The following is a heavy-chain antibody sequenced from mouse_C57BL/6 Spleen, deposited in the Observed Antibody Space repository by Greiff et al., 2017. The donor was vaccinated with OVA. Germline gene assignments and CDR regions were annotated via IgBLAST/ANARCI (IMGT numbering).Heavy chain of an antibody. J-gene: IGHJ3*01. D-gene: IGHD1-1*01. V-gene: IGHV1-15*01. CDR1: GYTFTDYE. CDR2: IDPETGGT. Sequence: QVHVKQSGAELVRPGASVTLSCKASGYTFTDYEMYWVKQTPVHGLQWSGAIDPETGGTAYNQKFKGKAILTADKSSSTAYMELRSLTSEDSAVYYCTGTTVVAHWGQGTLVTVSA. CDR3: TGTTVVAH.